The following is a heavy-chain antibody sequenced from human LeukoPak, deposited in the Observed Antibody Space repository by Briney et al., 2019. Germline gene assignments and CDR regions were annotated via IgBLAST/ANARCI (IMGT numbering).Heavy chain of an antibody. CDR2: IYSGGST. Sequence: GGSLRLSCAASGFTVSSNYMSWVRQAPGKGLEWVSVIYSGGSTYYADSVKGRFTISRDNSKNTLYLQMNSLRAEDTAVYYCARGAGRGIAARPLDYWGQGTLVTVSS. CDR3: ARGAGRGIAARPLDY. CDR1: GFTVSSNY. J-gene: IGHJ4*02. V-gene: IGHV3-53*01. D-gene: IGHD6-6*01.